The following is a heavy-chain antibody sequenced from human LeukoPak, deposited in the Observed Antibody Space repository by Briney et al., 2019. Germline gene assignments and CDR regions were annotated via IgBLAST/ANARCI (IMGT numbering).Heavy chain of an antibody. V-gene: IGHV1-46*01. CDR1: GYTFTSYY. D-gene: IGHD1-26*01. CDR2: VNPNGGST. Sequence: ASVTVTCKASGYTFTSYYWHWVRQAPGQGLEWMGVVNPNGGSTTYAQKFQGRVTMTRDRSTSTAYMEVSSLRSEDTAVYYCARDPSGSWQWFEYWGQGTLVTASS. J-gene: IGHJ4*02. CDR3: ARDPSGSWQWFEY.